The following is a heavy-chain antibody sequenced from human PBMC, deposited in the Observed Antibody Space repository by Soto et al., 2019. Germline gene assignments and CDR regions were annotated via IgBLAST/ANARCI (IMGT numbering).Heavy chain of an antibody. CDR3: AADLPDWGAYAFDY. D-gene: IGHD3-16*01. V-gene: IGHV3-15*07. CDR2: AKSEINGGAV. J-gene: IGHJ4*01. CDR1: GFTFTRAW. Sequence: GGSLRLSCAASGFTFTRAWPNWVRQATEKGLEWVGRAKSEINGGAVDYAAPVKGRFTISRDASQNTVYLQMNSLRADDTAVYYCAADLPDWGAYAFDYWGHGTQVTVSS.